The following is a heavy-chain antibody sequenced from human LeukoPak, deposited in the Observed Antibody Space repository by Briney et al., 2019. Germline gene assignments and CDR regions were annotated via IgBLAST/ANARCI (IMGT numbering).Heavy chain of an antibody. CDR3: AKSLTVTTRIHSIDP. V-gene: IGHV3-23*01. CDR1: GFAFSTYA. J-gene: IGHJ4*02. Sequence: GGSLRLSCAASGFAFSTYAMSWVRQAPGKGLEWVSSISGSGSNTYYADSVKGQFTISRDSSKSTLYLQMNSLRAEDTAVYYCAKSLTVTTRIHSIDPRGQGTLVTVSS. D-gene: IGHD4-17*01. CDR2: ISGSGSNT.